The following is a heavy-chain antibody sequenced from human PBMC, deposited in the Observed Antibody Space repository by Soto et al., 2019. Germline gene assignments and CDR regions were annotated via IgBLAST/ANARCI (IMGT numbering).Heavy chain of an antibody. CDR3: ARDPAPSGWYDY. D-gene: IGHD6-19*01. J-gene: IGHJ4*02. CDR2: INSDGTST. CDR1: GFTFSNYW. V-gene: IGHV3-74*01. Sequence: GGSLRLSCAASGFTFSNYWMHWVRQVPGKGLVWVSRINSDGTSTSYADSVKGRFTISRDNAKNTLYLQMNSLRAEDTAVYYCARDPAPSGWYDYWGQGTLVTVSS.